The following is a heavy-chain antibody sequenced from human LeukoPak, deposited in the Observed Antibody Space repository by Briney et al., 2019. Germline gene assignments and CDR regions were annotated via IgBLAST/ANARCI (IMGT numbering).Heavy chain of an antibody. V-gene: IGHV3-30*14. CDR2: ISYDGSNK. CDR3: VRGLAASSNY. CDR1: GFTFSSYA. D-gene: IGHD1-26*01. Sequence: PGGSLRLSCAASGFTFSSYAMHWVRQAPGKGLEWVAVISYDGSNKYYADSVKGRFTISRDNSKNTVYLQMNSLRAEDTAVYYCVRGLAASSNYWGQGTLVSVSS. J-gene: IGHJ4*02.